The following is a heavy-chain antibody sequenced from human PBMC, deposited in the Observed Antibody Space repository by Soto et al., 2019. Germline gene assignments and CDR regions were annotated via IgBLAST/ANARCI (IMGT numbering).Heavy chain of an antibody. J-gene: IGHJ4*01. CDR3: FGVMAATLDY. V-gene: IGHV4-39*01. D-gene: IGHD2-21*02. CDR1: GGSIKNTNYH. Sequence: PSETLSVTCSVSGGSIKNTNYHWGWIRQPPGKGLEWIGTLYYRGATDYNPSLKTRVTISVDTSKNQLSLNLSSVTAADTAVYYCFGVMAATLDYWGQGTLVTVSS. CDR2: LYYRGAT.